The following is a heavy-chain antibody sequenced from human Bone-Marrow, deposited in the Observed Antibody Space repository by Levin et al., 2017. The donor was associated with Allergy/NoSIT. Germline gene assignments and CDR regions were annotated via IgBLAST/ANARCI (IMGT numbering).Heavy chain of an antibody. D-gene: IGHD3-3*01. CDR1: GYTFTFYG. CDR2: ISPYNGDT. J-gene: IGHJ4*02. CDR3: AGDKSGPSDLWSGYRGLDY. V-gene: IGHV1-18*01. Sequence: ASVKVSCRASGYTFTFYGISWVRQAPGQGLEWMGWISPYNGDTNYAQKLQGRVTMTTDTSTNKAYMELRSLRSDETAVYYCAGDKSGPSDLWSGYRGLDYWGQGTLVTVSS.